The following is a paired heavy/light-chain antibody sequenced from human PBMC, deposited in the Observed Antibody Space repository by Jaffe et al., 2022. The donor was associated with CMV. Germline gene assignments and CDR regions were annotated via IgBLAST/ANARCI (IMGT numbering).Light chain of an antibody. CDR2: AAS. V-gene: IGKV3-15*01. CDR3: QQYNTWLYT. CDR1: QAVNID. Sequence: EIVMTQSPATLSVSPGERATLSCRASQAVNIDLAWYQQRPGQAPRLLIYAASTRATGIPARFSGSGSGTEFTLTISSLQSEDFAVYYCQQYNTWLYTFGQGTKLEIK. J-gene: IGKJ2*01.
Heavy chain of an antibody. V-gene: IGHV3-48*02. CDR2: ISGSSVTM. CDR3: ARGYSGDSHYWWFDP. D-gene: IGHD4-17*01. J-gene: IGHJ5*02. CDR1: GFTFSTYT. Sequence: EVQLVESGGGLVQPGGSLRLSCTASGFTFSTYTMNWVRQAPGKGLEWVSYISGSSVTMHYADSMKGRFTVSRDNAKNSLYLQMNSLRDEDTAVYYCARGYSGDSHYWWFDPWGQGTLVTVSS.